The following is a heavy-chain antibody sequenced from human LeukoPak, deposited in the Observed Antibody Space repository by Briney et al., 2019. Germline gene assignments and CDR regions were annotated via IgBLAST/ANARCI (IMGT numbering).Heavy chain of an antibody. V-gene: IGHV3-66*01. D-gene: IGHD4-17*01. CDR2: IYSGGST. J-gene: IGHJ4*02. CDR1: GFTVSSNY. Sequence: GGSLRLSCAASGFTVSSNYMSWVRQAPGKRLEWVSVIYSGGSTYYADSVKGRFTISRDNSKNTLYLQMNSLRAEDTAVYYCARKFYGDYYFDYWGQGTLVTASS. CDR3: ARKFYGDYYFDY.